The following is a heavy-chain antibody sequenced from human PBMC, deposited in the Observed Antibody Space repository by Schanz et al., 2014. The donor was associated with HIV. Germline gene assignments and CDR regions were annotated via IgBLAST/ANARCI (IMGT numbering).Heavy chain of an antibody. CDR3: ARDRQWQDY. J-gene: IGHJ4*02. V-gene: IGHV3-33*08. CDR2: TWYDGSNE. D-gene: IGHD6-19*01. CDR1: GFSFINYG. Sequence: QVQLVESGGGVVQPGRSLRLSCAASGFSFINYGMHWVRQAPGKGLEWVAVTWYDGSNEYYADSVKGRFTISRDNSKNTVYLQMSSLRAEDTAVYYCARDRQWQDYWGQGTLVTVSS.